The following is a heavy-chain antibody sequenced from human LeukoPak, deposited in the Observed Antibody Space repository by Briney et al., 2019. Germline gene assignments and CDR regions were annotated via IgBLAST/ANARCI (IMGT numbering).Heavy chain of an antibody. CDR2: IKQDGSEE. V-gene: IGHV3-7*01. D-gene: IGHD4-17*01. CDR1: GFTFSSYW. CDR3: ARGGQKAYGHNPPGWD. Sequence: PGGSLRLSCVVSGFTFSSYWMSWVRQAPGKGLEWVANIKQDGSEEYYVDSVKGRFTISRDNAKNSLYLQMNSLRAEDTAVYYCARGGQKAYGHNPPGWDWGQGTLVTVSS. J-gene: IGHJ4*02.